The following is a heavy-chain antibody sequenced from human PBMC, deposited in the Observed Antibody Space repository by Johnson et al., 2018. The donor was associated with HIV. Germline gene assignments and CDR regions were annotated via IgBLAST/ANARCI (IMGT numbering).Heavy chain of an antibody. CDR3: AKDLHGYQLRDDAFDI. D-gene: IGHD2-2*01. CDR1: GFTLSNYD. V-gene: IGHV3-30*02. Sequence: QVQLVESGGSVVQPGGSLRLSCAASGFTLSNYDIHWVRQSPGKGLEWVAFIRHDGSDKSYPDSVKGRFTISRDNSNNTLYLQMNSLRAEDTAVYYCAKDLHGYQLRDDAFDIWGQGTMVTVSS. J-gene: IGHJ3*02. CDR2: IRHDGSDK.